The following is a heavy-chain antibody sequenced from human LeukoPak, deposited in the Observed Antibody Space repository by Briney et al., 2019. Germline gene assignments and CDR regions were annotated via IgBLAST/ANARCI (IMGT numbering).Heavy chain of an antibody. D-gene: IGHD1-26*01. V-gene: IGHV3-66*01. CDR3: ARGSSGTYDMGY. CDR1: GFTVSSNY. Sequence: GGSLRLSCAASGFTVSSNYMSWVRQAPGKGLEWVSVIYSGGSTYYAESVEGRFTISRDNSKNTLFLQMNGLRAEDTAVYYCARGSSGTYDMGYWGQGTLVTVSS. CDR2: IYSGGST. J-gene: IGHJ4*02.